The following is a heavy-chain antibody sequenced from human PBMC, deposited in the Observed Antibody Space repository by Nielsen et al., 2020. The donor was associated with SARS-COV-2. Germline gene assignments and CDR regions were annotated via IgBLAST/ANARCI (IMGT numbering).Heavy chain of an antibody. D-gene: IGHD3-16*01. CDR1: GYTFTSYG. Sequence: ASVKVSCKASGYTFTSYGISWVRQAPGQGLEWMGWISAYNSNTNYAQKLQGRVTMTTDTSTSTAYMELRSLRSDDTAVYYCARDVNMITFGGVMYYFDYWGQGTLVTVSS. V-gene: IGHV1-18*01. J-gene: IGHJ4*02. CDR2: ISAYNSNT. CDR3: ARDVNMITFGGVMYYFDY.